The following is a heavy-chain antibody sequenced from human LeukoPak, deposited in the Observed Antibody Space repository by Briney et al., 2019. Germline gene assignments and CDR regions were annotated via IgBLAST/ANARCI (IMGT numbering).Heavy chain of an antibody. Sequence: GGSLRLSCAASGFTFSSYAMSWVRQAPGKGLEWVSGISDSGGITYHADSVKGRFTVSRDNSKNTLYLQMNSLRVEDTAVYYCAKDGSMFDPWGQGTLVTVAS. CDR3: AKDGSMFDP. CDR2: ISDSGGIT. D-gene: IGHD1-26*01. J-gene: IGHJ5*02. CDR1: GFTFSSYA. V-gene: IGHV3-23*01.